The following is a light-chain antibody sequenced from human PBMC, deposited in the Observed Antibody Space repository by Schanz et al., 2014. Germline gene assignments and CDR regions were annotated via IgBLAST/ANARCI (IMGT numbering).Light chain of an antibody. CDR1: QGVSGNY. J-gene: IGKJ1*01. CDR3: QHYGTSPGT. V-gene: IGKV3-20*01. Sequence: EIVLTQSPGTLSLSPGERAILSCRASQGVSGNYLAWYQEKPGQAPRLLIYGTSSRATGVPDRFSGSGSGTDFTLTISRLEPEDFAVYYCQHYGTSPGTFGRGTKVEV. CDR2: GTS.